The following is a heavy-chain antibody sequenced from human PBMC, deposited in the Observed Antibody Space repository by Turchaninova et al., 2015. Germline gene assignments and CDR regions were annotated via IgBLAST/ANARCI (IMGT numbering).Heavy chain of an antibody. V-gene: IGHV1-69*01. D-gene: IGHD3-22*01. CDR1: GGTFRSYA. CDR2: VVPIFGSA. Sequence: QVQLVQSGAEVKKPGSSVKVSCKASGGTFRSYAISWVRQAPGRGLEGVGGVVPIFGSANDDQPFTGDSTLAADESTSTAYMELSSLGSEDTAVYYCARALDYYDSYWGQGTLVTVSS. J-gene: IGHJ4*02. CDR3: ARALDYYDSY.